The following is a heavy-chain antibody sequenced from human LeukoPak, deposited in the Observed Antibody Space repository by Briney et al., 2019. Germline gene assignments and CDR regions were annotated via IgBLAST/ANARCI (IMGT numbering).Heavy chain of an antibody. CDR1: GYSISSGYY. CDR3: ARSGDAYTPNY. CDR2: IYHSGST. J-gene: IGHJ4*02. D-gene: IGHD5-24*01. Sequence: WETLSLTCAVSGYSISSGYYWGWIRQPPGKGLEWIGTIYHSGSTSYNPSLKSRVTISVDTPKNQFFLKLSSVTAADTAVYYCARSGDAYTPNYWGQGTLVTVSS. V-gene: IGHV4-38-2*01.